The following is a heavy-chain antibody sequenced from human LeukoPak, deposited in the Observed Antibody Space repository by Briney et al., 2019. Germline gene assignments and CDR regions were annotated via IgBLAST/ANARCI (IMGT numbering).Heavy chain of an antibody. J-gene: IGHJ4*02. CDR2: ISSSSSYI. V-gene: IGHV3-21*01. Sequence: GGSLRLSCAASGFTFSSYSMNWVRQAPGKGLEWVSSISSSSSYIYYADSVKGRFTISRDNAKNSLFLQMDSLRAEDTAVYYCARDYFGSDQPFDYWGQGTLVTVSS. D-gene: IGHD3-10*01. CDR1: GFTFSSYS. CDR3: ARDYFGSDQPFDY.